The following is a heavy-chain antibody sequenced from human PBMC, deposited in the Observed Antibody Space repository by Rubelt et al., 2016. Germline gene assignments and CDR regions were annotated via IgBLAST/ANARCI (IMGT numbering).Heavy chain of an antibody. CDR1: GFSLTTSGVG. CDR3: AHRHSIVVSGFREYYCNY. V-gene: IGHV2-5*02. D-gene: IGHD6-19*01. CDR2: IYWDDDK. Sequence: QITLKESGPTLVKPTQTLTLTCTFSGFSLTTSGVGVGWIRQPPGKALEWLALIYWDDDKRYRPSLETKLTITKDTPKNQVVLTMTNVDPVDTATYYWAHRHSIVVSGFREYYCNYWGQGALVTVSS. J-gene: IGHJ4*02.